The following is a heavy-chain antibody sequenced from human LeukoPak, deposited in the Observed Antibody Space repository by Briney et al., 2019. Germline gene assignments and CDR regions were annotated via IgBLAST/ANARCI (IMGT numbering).Heavy chain of an antibody. CDR3: AKLVGY. CDR2: ITGSGGTT. Sequence: GGSLRLSCAASGFTFSSSAMSWVRRAPGKGLEGVSVITGSGGTTYYADSLKGRFTISRDISKNTLYLQMNSLRAEDTAVYFCAKLVGYWGQGTLVTVSS. CDR1: GFTFSSSA. J-gene: IGHJ4*02. V-gene: IGHV3-23*01. D-gene: IGHD2-8*02.